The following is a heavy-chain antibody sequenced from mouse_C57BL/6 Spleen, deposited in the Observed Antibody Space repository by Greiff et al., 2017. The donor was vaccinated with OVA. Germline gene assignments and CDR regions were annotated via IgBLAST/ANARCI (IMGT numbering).Heavy chain of an antibody. J-gene: IGHJ4*01. Sequence: EVKLQESGAELVRPGASVKLSCTASGFNIKDDYMHWVKQRPEPGLEWVGWIDPENGDTEYASQFQGKATLTADTSSNTAYRQLSSRTSEDTAGDYCTTRGDSYARDYWGQGTSGTVAS. V-gene: IGHV14-4*01. CDR2: IDPENGDT. CDR1: GFNIKDDY. CDR3: TTRGDSYARDY.